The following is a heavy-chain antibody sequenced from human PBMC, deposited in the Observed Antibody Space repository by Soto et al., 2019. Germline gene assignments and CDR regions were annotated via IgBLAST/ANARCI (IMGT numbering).Heavy chain of an antibody. CDR3: ARGFGFGSSSWYGRYGMDV. Sequence: SDTLYLTCAVYGGSFSGYYWSWIRQPPGKGLEWIGEINHSGSTNYNPSLKSRVTISVDTSKNQFSLKLSSVTAADTAVYYCARGFGFGSSSWYGRYGMDVWGQGTTVTVSS. CDR1: GGSFSGYY. CDR2: INHSGST. J-gene: IGHJ6*02. V-gene: IGHV4-34*01. D-gene: IGHD6-13*01.